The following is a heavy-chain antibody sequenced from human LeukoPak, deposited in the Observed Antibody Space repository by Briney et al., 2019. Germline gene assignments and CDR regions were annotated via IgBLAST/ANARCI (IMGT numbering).Heavy chain of an antibody. D-gene: IGHD3-22*01. Sequence: ASVKVSCKASGGTFSSYAISWVRQAPGQGLEWMGRIIPILGIANYAQKFQGRVTITADKSTSTAYMELSSLRSEDTAVYYCARVGYYDSSGYYLDYWGQGTLVTVSS. CDR2: IIPILGIA. V-gene: IGHV1-69*04. CDR1: GGTFSSYA. CDR3: ARVGYYDSSGYYLDY. J-gene: IGHJ4*02.